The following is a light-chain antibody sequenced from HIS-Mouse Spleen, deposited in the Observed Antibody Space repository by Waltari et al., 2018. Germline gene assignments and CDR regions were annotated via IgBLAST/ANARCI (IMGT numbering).Light chain of an antibody. J-gene: IGKJ4*02. Sequence: IKMTKSPSSLSASVVDRVTITCQASHDISNYLKWYQQKQGKAAQLLIYDASNLETGVPSRFSGSGSGTDSTFTISSLQPEDIATYYCQQNGNLLTFGGGTKVEIK. V-gene: IGKV1-33*01. CDR2: DAS. CDR1: HDISNY. CDR3: QQNGNLLT.